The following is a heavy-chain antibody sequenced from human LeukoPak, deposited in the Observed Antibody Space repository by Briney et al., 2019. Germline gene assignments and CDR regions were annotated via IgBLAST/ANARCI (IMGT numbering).Heavy chain of an antibody. CDR2: INHSGST. CDR1: GGSISSGDYY. D-gene: IGHD1-1*01. CDR3: ARGNWNPFDY. J-gene: IGHJ4*02. Sequence: PSQTLSLTCTVSGGSISSGDYYWSWIRQPPGKGLEWIGEINHSGSTNYNPSLKSRVTISVDTSKNQFSLKLSSVTAADTAVYYCARGNWNPFDYWGQGTLVTVSS. V-gene: IGHV4-30-4*08.